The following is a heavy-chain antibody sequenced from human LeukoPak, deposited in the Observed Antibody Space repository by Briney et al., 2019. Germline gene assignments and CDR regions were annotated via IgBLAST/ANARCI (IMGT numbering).Heavy chain of an antibody. CDR2: MNPNSGNT. Sequence: GASVKVSCKASGYTFTSYDINWVRQATGQGLEWMGWMNPNSGNTGYAQKFQVRVTMTRNTSISTAYMELSSLRSEDTAVYYCARVKVMTIFGVVIPLNYGMDVWGQGTTVTVSS. J-gene: IGHJ6*02. D-gene: IGHD3-3*01. CDR1: GYTFTSYD. CDR3: ARVKVMTIFGVVIPLNYGMDV. V-gene: IGHV1-8*01.